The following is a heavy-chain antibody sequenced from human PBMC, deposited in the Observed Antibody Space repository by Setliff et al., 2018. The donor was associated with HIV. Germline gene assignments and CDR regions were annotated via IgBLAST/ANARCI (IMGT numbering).Heavy chain of an antibody. V-gene: IGHV4-34*01. D-gene: IGHD2-21*01. CDR1: GGSFTDFY. CDR2: INHSGNT. J-gene: IGHJ3*02. Sequence: SETLSLTCAVYGGSFTDFYWTWIRQSPGRGLEWIGEINHSGNTNYNPSLMSRVIISVDTSKNQFSLNLNSMTAADTAVYYCARTKGVRRGPSRNAFDIWGQGTMVTVSS. CDR3: ARTKGVRRGPSRNAFDI.